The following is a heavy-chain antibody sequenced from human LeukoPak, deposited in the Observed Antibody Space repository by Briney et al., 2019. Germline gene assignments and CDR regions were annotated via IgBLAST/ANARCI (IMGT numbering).Heavy chain of an antibody. D-gene: IGHD3-22*01. CDR1: GYTFTSYG. CDR2: IILIFGTA. V-gene: IGHV1-69*13. CDR3: ARVPGGVSSGYYYYYFDY. Sequence: ASVKVSCKASGYTFTSYGISWVRQAPGQGLEWMGGIILIFGTANYAQKFQGRVTITADESTSTAYMELSSLRSEDTAVYYCARVPGGVSSGYYYYYFDYWGQGTLVTVSS. J-gene: IGHJ4*02.